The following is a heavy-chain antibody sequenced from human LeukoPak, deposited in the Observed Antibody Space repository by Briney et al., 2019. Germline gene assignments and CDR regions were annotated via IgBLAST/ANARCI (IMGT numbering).Heavy chain of an antibody. CDR3: AAQTLPRGYGWTFDI. Sequence: GGSLRLSCAASGFTFSSYAMSWVRQAPGKGLEWVSAISGSGGSTYYADSVKGRFTISRDNSKNTLYLQMNSLRAEETAVYYCAAQTLPRGYGWTFDIWGQGTMVTVPS. CDR1: GFTFSSYA. V-gene: IGHV3-23*01. CDR2: ISGSGGST. D-gene: IGHD5-18*01. J-gene: IGHJ3*02.